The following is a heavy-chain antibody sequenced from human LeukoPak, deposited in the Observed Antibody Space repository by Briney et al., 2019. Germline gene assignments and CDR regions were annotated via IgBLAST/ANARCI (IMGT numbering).Heavy chain of an antibody. D-gene: IGHD5-18*01. CDR3: ARESRGCSYGGGFDY. CDR2: IYYSGST. Sequence: SETLSLTCTVSGGSISSYYWSWIRQPPGKGLEWIGYIYYSGSTNYNPSLKSRVTISVATSKYQFSLRLSSVTAADTAVYYCARESRGCSYGGGFDYWGQGTLVTVSS. CDR1: GGSISSYY. V-gene: IGHV4-59*01. J-gene: IGHJ4*02.